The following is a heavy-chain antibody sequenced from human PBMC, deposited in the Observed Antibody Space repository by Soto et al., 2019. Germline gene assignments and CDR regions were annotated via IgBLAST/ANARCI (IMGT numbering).Heavy chain of an antibody. CDR3: ARDRRFDWPTTYMDV. Sequence: GGSLRLSCAASGFTFSSYWMSWVRQAPGKGLEWVANIKQDGSEKYYVDSVKGRFTISRDNAKNSLYLQMNSLRAEDTAVYYCARDRRFDWPTTYMDVWGKGTTVTVSS. CDR2: IKQDGSEK. V-gene: IGHV3-7*01. D-gene: IGHD3-9*01. J-gene: IGHJ6*03. CDR1: GFTFSSYW.